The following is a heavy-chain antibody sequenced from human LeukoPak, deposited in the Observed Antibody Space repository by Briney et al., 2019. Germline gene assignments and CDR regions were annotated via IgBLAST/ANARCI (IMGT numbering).Heavy chain of an antibody. J-gene: IGHJ4*02. CDR1: GFTFSGYA. Sequence: GGSLRLSCAASGFTFSGYAMSWVRQAPGKGLEWVSAISGSGGSTYYADSVKGRFTISRDNSKNTLYLQMNSLRAEDTAVYYCAKSREEAAGTRYFDYWGQGTLVTVSS. V-gene: IGHV3-23*01. D-gene: IGHD6-13*01. CDR3: AKSREEAAGTRYFDY. CDR2: ISGSGGST.